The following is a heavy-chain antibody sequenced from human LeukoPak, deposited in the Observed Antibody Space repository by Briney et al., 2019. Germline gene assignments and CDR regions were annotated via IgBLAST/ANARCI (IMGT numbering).Heavy chain of an antibody. D-gene: IGHD4-17*01. Sequence: GGSLRLSCAASGLTDSSYSMTWVRGAPGKGLEWVSSSSGRCGRTLVEDSVHGRFTISRDNLKNTLDLQTNSLRAEDTAVYHCAKDPDGDYNGAFDMWGQGTIVTVSS. CDR2: SSGRCGRT. CDR1: GLTDSSYS. V-gene: IGHV3-23*01. CDR3: AKDPDGDYNGAFDM. J-gene: IGHJ3*02.